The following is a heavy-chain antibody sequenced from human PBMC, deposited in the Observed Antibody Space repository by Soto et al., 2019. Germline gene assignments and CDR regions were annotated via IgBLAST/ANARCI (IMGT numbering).Heavy chain of an antibody. CDR3: ASSGIERN. J-gene: IGHJ4*02. CDR2: IRSKANSYAT. Sequence: EVQLVESGGGLVQPGGSLKLSCAASGFTFSGSAMHWVRQASGKGLEWVGRIRSKANSYATAYAASVKGRFTISRDDSNNTAYLQMNSLKTEDTAVYYCASSGIERNWGQGTLVTVSS. D-gene: IGHD5-12*01. V-gene: IGHV3-73*01. CDR1: GFTFSGSA.